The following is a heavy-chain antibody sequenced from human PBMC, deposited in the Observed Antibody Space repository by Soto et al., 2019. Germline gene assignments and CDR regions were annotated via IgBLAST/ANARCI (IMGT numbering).Heavy chain of an antibody. CDR2: IYYSERTSYNSGST. CDR3: ARHTRNQFDP. CDR1: GDSMTSSSYY. J-gene: IGHJ5*02. V-gene: IGHV4-39*01. Sequence: QLQLQESGPGLVKPSETLSLTSTVSGDSMTSSSYYWGWIRQPPGKGLEWVGSIYYSERTSYNSGSTYYSPSLKSRVAISGDTSKGQLSLKLSSVTAADTAVYYCARHTRNQFDPWGQGTLVTVSS.